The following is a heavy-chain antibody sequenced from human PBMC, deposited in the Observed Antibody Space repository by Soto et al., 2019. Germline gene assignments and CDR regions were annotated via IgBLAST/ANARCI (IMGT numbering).Heavy chain of an antibody. CDR1: GFTFSSYA. J-gene: IGHJ4*02. V-gene: IGHV3-23*01. Sequence: EVQLLESGGGLVQPGGSLRLSCAASGFTFSSYAMSWVRQAPGKGLEWVSAISGSGGSTYYADSVKGRFTISRDNSKNTLYLQMNSLRAEDTAVYYCAKDASHYDFWSGYYTGIVYWGQGTLVTVSS. D-gene: IGHD3-3*01. CDR3: AKDASHYDFWSGYYTGIVY. CDR2: ISGSGGST.